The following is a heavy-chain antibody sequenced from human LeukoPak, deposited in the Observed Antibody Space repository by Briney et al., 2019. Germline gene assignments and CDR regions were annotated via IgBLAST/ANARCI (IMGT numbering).Heavy chain of an antibody. J-gene: IGHJ4*02. V-gene: IGHV3-21*01. Sequence: GGSLRLSCAASGFTFSSNSMNWVRQAPGKGLEWVSSISSSSSYIYSADSVKGRFTISRDNAKNSLYLQMNSLRAEDTAVYYCARSGDTAMVTGHFDYWGQGTLVTVSS. CDR1: GFTFSSNS. D-gene: IGHD5-18*01. CDR3: ARSGDTAMVTGHFDY. CDR2: ISSSSSYI.